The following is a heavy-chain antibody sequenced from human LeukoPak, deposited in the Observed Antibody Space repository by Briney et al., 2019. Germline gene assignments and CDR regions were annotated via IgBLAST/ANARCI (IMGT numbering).Heavy chain of an antibody. V-gene: IGHV1-69*06. Sequence: GASVKVSCKASGGTFSSYAISWVRQAPGQGLEWMGGIIPIFGTANYAQKFQGRVTITADKSTSTAYMELSSLRSEDMAVYYCARGYYDSSGLNFDYWGQGTLVTVSS. J-gene: IGHJ4*02. CDR2: IIPIFGTA. D-gene: IGHD3-22*01. CDR1: GGTFSSYA. CDR3: ARGYYDSSGLNFDY.